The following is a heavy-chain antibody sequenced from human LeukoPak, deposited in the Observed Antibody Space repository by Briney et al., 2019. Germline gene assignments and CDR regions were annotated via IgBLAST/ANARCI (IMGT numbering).Heavy chain of an antibody. CDR2: IIPIFGTA. CDR1: GCTFSSYA. CDR3: ARDSSVVGATSRYFDY. Sequence: GSSVKVSCKASGCTFSSYAISWVRQAPGQGLEWMGGIIPIFGTANYAQKFQGRVTITTDESTSTAYMELSSLRSEDTAVYYCARDSSVVGATSRYFDYWGQGTLVTDSS. D-gene: IGHD1-26*01. V-gene: IGHV1-69*05. J-gene: IGHJ4*02.